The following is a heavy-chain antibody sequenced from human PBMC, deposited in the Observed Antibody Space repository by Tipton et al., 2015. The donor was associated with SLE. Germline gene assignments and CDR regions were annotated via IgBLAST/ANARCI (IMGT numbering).Heavy chain of an antibody. J-gene: IGHJ5*02. CDR1: GGSISSSSYY. V-gene: IGHV4-39*07. D-gene: IGHD4-11*01. CDR2: IYHSGNT. CDR3: ARDRHYRGNVWFDP. Sequence: TLSLTCTVSGGSISSSSYYWGWIRQPPGKGLEWIGSIYHSGNTYYNPSLKSRVTISVDTSKNQFSLKLSSVTAADTAVYYCARDRHYRGNVWFDPWGRGTLVTVSS.